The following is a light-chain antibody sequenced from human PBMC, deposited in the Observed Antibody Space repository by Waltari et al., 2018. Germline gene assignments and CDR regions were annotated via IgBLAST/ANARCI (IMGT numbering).Light chain of an antibody. J-gene: IGLJ2*01. CDR2: SSS. V-gene: IGLV1-44*01. CDR3: AAWDDSLTLVV. Sequence: QSMLTQPPSASGTPGQRVTISCSGTSSNIGRNSVNWYQQLPGMAPKLLIYSSSQRPSGVPDRFSASKSGTSATLAISGPQSEDEADYYCAAWDDSLTLVVFGGGTKLTVL. CDR1: SSNIGRNS.